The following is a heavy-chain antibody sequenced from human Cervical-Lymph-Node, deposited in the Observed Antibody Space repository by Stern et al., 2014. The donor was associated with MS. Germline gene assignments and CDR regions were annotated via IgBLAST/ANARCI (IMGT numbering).Heavy chain of an antibody. V-gene: IGHV3-23*04. CDR2: ISGSGGIT. D-gene: IGHD6-25*01. J-gene: IGHJ4*02. CDR3: AKDQRGVGYFDY. Sequence: VQLGESGGGLVQPGGSLRLSCAASGFTFSSYAMSWVRQAPGKGLEWFSAISGSGGITYYAGSVKGWITISRANSKNKLSLPMHSLRAEDTAVYYCAKDQRGVGYFDYWGQGTLVTVFS. CDR1: GFTFSSYA.